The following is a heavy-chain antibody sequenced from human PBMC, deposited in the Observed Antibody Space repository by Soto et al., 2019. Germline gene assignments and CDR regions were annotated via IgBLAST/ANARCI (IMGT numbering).Heavy chain of an antibody. V-gene: IGHV5-51*01. D-gene: IGHD3-22*01. CDR1: GYSFTSYW. CDR3: ARPDYYYDSSGYYPRDAFDI. CDR2: IYPGDSDT. Sequence: GESLKISCKGSGYSFTSYWIGRVRQMPGKGLEWMGIIYPGDSDTRYSPSFQGQVTISADKSISTAYLQWSSLKASGTAMYYCARPDYYYDSSGYYPRDAFDIWGQGTMVTVS. J-gene: IGHJ3*02.